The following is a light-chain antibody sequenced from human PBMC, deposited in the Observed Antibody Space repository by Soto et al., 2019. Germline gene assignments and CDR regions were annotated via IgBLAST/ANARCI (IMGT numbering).Light chain of an antibody. Sequence: EIVLTQSPGTLSLSQGERATLSCRASQSVSSSYLAWYQQKPGQAPRLLIYGASSRATGIPDRFSGSGSGTDFTLTISRLEPEDFAVYFCQQSGGAPYTFGQGTMLEIK. CDR3: QQSGGAPYT. V-gene: IGKV3-20*01. CDR2: GAS. J-gene: IGKJ2*01. CDR1: QSVSSSY.